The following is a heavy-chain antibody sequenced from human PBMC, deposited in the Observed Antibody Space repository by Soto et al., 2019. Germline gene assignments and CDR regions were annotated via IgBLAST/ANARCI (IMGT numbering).Heavy chain of an antibody. D-gene: IGHD4-17*01. CDR3: AFFFYCNDYFLNLFYS. Sequence: GGALRLSCAASGFTFSRYGMHWVRQAPGKGLEWVAVISYDGSNKYYADSVKGRFTISRDNANYSLDLQLNSLRAEDTAMYYCAFFFYCNDYFLNLFYSWAQRSLVPVSS. CDR2: ISYDGSNK. J-gene: IGHJ5*02. V-gene: IGHV3-30*03. CDR1: GFTFSRYG.